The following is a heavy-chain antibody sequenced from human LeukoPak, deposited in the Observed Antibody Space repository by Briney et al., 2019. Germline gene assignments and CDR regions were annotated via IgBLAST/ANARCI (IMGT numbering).Heavy chain of an antibody. CDR3: ARDVREITIFGVANENYFDY. Sequence: SVKVSCKASGCTFSSYAISWVRQAPRQGLEWMGGIIPIFGTANYAQKFQGRVTITADESTSTAYMELSSLRSEDTAVYYCARDVREITIFGVANENYFDYWGQGTLVTVSS. CDR1: GCTFSSYA. CDR2: IIPIFGTA. D-gene: IGHD3-3*01. J-gene: IGHJ4*02. V-gene: IGHV1-69*01.